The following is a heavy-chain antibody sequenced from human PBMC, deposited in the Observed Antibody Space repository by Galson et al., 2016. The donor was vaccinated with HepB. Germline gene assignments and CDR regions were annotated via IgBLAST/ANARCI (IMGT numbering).Heavy chain of an antibody. CDR1: GYSFTTYW. CDR2: IYPGDSDT. Sequence: QSGAEVKKPGESLKISCRGSGYSFTTYWIGWVRQMPEKGLEWMGIIYPGDSDTRYSPSFQGQVTISVDKSISTAYLQWSSLQASDTAMYYCARLGGRAYTDVGNFDYWGQGTLVTVSS. CDR3: ARLGGRAYTDVGNFDY. V-gene: IGHV5-51*01. J-gene: IGHJ4*02. D-gene: IGHD3-16*01.